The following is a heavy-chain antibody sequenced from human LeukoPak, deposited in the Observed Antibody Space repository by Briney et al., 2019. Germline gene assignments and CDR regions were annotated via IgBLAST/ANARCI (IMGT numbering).Heavy chain of an antibody. CDR3: ASTTNFHGDGENPLGY. V-gene: IGHV4-31*03. J-gene: IGHJ4*02. Sequence: SETLSLTCTVSGGSISSGGYYWSWIRQHPGKGLEWIGYIYYSGSTYYNPSLKSRVTISVDTSKNQFSLKLSSVTAADTAVYYCASTTNFHGDGENPLGYWGQGTLVTVSS. CDR2: IYYSGST. CDR1: GGSISSGGYY. D-gene: IGHD4-17*01.